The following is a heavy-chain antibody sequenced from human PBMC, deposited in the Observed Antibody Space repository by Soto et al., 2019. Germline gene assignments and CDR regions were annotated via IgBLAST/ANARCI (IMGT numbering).Heavy chain of an antibody. V-gene: IGHV5-51*01. CDR2: IYPGDSDT. D-gene: IGHD2-15*01. CDR1: EYTFTDYW. CDR3: SRRIGHFRSCSYDMDV. J-gene: IGHJ6*02. Sequence: PGESLKISCKGSEYTFTDYWIGWVRQLPGKGLEWMGIIYPGDSDTRYSPSSHGHVTITVDKSTRTAYLQWNTLKTSATAMYYSSRRIGHFRSCSYDMDVWGRGTMVTVSS.